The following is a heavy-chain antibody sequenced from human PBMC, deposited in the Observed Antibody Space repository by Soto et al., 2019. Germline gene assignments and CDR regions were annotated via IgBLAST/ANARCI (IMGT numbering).Heavy chain of an antibody. CDR2: VYYTGST. D-gene: IGHD6-19*01. CDR1: GGSISVSY. V-gene: IGHV4-59*01. CDR3: ARSVAVPGAHIDY. J-gene: IGHJ4*02. Sequence: ESRSSSCRVSGGSISVSYWSWIRQSPGKGLEWLGYVYYTGSTNYSPSLRSRVSISVDTSKNEFSLRLSSVTAADKAVYFCARSVAVPGAHIDYWGQGTQVTVYS.